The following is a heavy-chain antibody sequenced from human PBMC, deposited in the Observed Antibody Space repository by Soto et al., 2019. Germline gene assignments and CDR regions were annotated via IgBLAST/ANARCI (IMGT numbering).Heavy chain of an antibody. CDR2: IYSAGST. V-gene: IGHV3-66*01. CDR3: TRSTPNDYYYYYMDV. Sequence: GVSLRLSCAASGFTVSNSYMSWFRQAPGKGLEWVSVIYSAGSTYYADSVKGRFTISRDNSKNTLYLQMNSLRAEDTAVYYCTRSTPNDYYYYYMDVWGRGTTVTVSS. J-gene: IGHJ6*03. CDR1: GFTVSNSY.